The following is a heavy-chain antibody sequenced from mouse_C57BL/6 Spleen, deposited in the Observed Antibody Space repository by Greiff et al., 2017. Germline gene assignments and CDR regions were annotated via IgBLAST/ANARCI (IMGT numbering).Heavy chain of an antibody. Sequence: EVQLQQSGPGLVKPSQSLSLTCSVTGYSITSGYYWNWIRQFPGNKLEWMGYISYDGSNNYNPSLKNRISITRDTSKNQFFLKLNSVTTEDTATYYCARDRYYGSRDYAMDYWGQGTSVTVSS. CDR1: GYSITSGYY. CDR2: ISYDGSN. J-gene: IGHJ4*01. V-gene: IGHV3-6*01. D-gene: IGHD1-1*01. CDR3: ARDRYYGSRDYAMDY.